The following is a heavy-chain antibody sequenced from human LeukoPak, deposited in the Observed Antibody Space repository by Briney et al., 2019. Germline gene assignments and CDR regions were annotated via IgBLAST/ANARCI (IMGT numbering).Heavy chain of an antibody. J-gene: IGHJ6*02. CDR3: ATSTIAVAYGMDV. V-gene: IGHV3-13*04. D-gene: IGHD6-19*01. CDR1: GLTFSGYD. CDR2: IVITGDT. Sequence: GRSLRLSCAASGLTFSGYDMFWVRQATGKGLEWVSGIVITGDTYYAGSVKGRFTISRENTRNSLYLHMNSLLAGDTAVYYCATSTIAVAYGMDVWGQGTTVTVSS.